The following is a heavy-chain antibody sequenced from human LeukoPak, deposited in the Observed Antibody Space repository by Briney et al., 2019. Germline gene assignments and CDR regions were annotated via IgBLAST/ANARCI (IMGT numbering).Heavy chain of an antibody. D-gene: IGHD5-24*01. CDR3: ARQDRDGYNEGIDY. Sequence: SETLSLTCTVSGGSISSSSYYWGWIRQPPGKGLEWIGSIYYSGTTYYNPSLKSRVTISVDTSKNQFSLKLSSVTAADTAVYYCARQDRDGYNEGIDYWGQGTLVTVSS. CDR1: GGSISSSSYY. V-gene: IGHV4-39*01. J-gene: IGHJ4*02. CDR2: IYYSGTT.